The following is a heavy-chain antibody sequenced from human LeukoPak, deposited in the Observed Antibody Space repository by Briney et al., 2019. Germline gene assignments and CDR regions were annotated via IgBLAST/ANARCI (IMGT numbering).Heavy chain of an antibody. CDR1: GGSIGSGVYY. J-gene: IGHJ2*01. CDR3: ARDDGDYSSPYWYFDL. D-gene: IGHD4-17*01. V-gene: IGHV4-30-4*01. CDR2: IYYSGSA. Sequence: PSQTLSLTCTVSGGSIGSGVYYWSWVRQSPGKGLEWIGNIYYSGSAYYNPSLKSRVSISVDTSKNQFSLKLRSVTVADTAVYYCARDDGDYSSPYWYFDLWGRGTLVTVSS.